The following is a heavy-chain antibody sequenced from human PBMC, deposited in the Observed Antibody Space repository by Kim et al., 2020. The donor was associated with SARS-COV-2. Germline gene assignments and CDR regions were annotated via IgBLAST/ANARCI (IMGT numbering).Heavy chain of an antibody. CDR3: ARGTVRLGELSSDFDY. J-gene: IGHJ4*02. Sequence: SETLSLTCAVYGGSFSGYYWSWIRQPPGKGLEWIGEINHSGSTNYNPSLKSRVTISVDTSKNQFSLKLSSVTAADTAVYYCARGTVRLGELSSDFDYWGQGTLVTVSS. CDR2: INHSGST. D-gene: IGHD3-16*02. V-gene: IGHV4-34*01. CDR1: GGSFSGYY.